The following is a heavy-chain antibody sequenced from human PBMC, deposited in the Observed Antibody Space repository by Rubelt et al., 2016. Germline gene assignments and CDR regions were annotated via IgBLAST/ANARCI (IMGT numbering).Heavy chain of an antibody. CDR3: ARDYCSGGSCYGFADY. CDR2: IHPSSGAT. D-gene: IGHD2-15*01. J-gene: IGHJ4*02. V-gene: IGHV1-2*06. Sequence: QVQLVQSGAEVKKPGASVKVSCEASGYTFTDYDINWVRQTTGQGLEWLGRIHPSSGATTFAQKFQGRVTMTRDSSNSSAYMELGGRRADDTAVYYCARDYCSGGSCYGFADYWGQGTLVTVSS. CDR1: GYTFTDYD.